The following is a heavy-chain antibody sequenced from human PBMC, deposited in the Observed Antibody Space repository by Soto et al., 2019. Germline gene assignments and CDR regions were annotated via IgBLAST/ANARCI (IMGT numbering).Heavy chain of an antibody. CDR3: ARERSDYDILTGYYNHYFDY. J-gene: IGHJ4*02. V-gene: IGHV3-21*01. CDR2: IRSSSSYI. D-gene: IGHD3-9*01. Sequence: GGSLRLSCAASGFTFSSYIINWVRQAPGKGLEWVSSIRSSSSYIHYAASVKGRFTISRDNAKNSLYLQMNSLRAEDTAVYYCARERSDYDILTGYYNHYFDYRGEGTLVTVSS. CDR1: GFTFSSYI.